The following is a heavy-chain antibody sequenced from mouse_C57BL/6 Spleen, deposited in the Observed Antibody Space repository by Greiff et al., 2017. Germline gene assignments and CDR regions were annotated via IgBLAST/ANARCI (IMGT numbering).Heavy chain of an antibody. CDR3: VVIYYDYDGFAY. D-gene: IGHD2-4*01. V-gene: IGHV1-22*01. J-gene: IGHJ3*01. CDR2: INPNNGGT. CDR1: GYTFTDYN. Sequence: VQLQQSGPELVKPGASVQMSCKASGYTFTDYNMHWVKQSHGKSLEWIGYINPNNGGTSYNQKFKGKATLTVNKSSSTAYMELRSLTSEDSAVYYCVVIYYDYDGFAYWGQGTLVTVSA.